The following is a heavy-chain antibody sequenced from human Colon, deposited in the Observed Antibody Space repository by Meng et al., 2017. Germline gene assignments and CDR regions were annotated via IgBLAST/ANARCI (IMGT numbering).Heavy chain of an antibody. Sequence: QVQLVQSGAEVKKPGASVKISCWASGYTFTASFMHWVRQAPGQRLEWMGRVNSDNGDTDYSQRFQDRVSISRDTSATTAYMELSSLRSEDTAVYYCATGPEFVSTLDFWGQGTLVTVSS. D-gene: IGHD3-16*02. V-gene: IGHV1-3*04. J-gene: IGHJ4*02. CDR3: ATGPEFVSTLDF. CDR1: GYTFTASF. CDR2: VNSDNGDT.